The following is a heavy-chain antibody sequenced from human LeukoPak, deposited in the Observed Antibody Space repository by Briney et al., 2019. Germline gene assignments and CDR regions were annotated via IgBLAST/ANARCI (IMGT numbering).Heavy chain of an antibody. D-gene: IGHD3-16*02. V-gene: IGHV4-31*03. Sequence: SQTLSLTCTVSGGSISSGGYYWSWIRQHPGKGLEWIGYIYYSGSTNYNPSLKSRVTMSVETSKNQFSLKLSSVTAADTAVYYCARGFGGVIDFDYWGQGTLVTVSS. CDR3: ARGFGGVIDFDY. CDR2: IYYSGST. J-gene: IGHJ4*02. CDR1: GGSISSGGYY.